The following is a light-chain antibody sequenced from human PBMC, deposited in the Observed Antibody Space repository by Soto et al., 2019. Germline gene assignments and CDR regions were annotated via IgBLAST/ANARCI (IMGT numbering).Light chain of an antibody. CDR3: QQYGSSRWT. V-gene: IGKV3-20*01. CDR1: QSVSSSY. J-gene: IGKJ1*01. Sequence: ELVLTQSPGTLSLYPGERATLACTASQSVSSSYLAWYQQKLGQAPRLLIYATSSRATGVPARFSGSGSGTDFTLTISRLEPEDFAVYFCQQYGSSRWTFGQGTKVEIK. CDR2: ATS.